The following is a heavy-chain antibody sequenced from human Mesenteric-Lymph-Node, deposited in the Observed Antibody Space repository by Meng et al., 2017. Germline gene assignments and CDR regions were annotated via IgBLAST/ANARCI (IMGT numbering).Heavy chain of an antibody. CDR3: ARVQAWGGSYFSYFDY. CDR1: GGTFSSYA. Sequence: GQLVQAGAEVKKPGSPVKVSCKASGGTFSSYAISWVRQATGQGLEWMGGIIPIFGTANYAQKFQGRVTITADKSTSTAYMELSSLRSEDTAVYYCARVQAWGGSYFSYFDYWGQGTLVTVSS. D-gene: IGHD1-26*01. CDR2: IIPIFGTA. J-gene: IGHJ4*02. V-gene: IGHV1-69*06.